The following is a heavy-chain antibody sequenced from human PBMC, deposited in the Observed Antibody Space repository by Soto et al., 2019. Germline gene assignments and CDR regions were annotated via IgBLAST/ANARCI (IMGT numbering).Heavy chain of an antibody. J-gene: IGHJ5*02. D-gene: IGHD3-3*01. CDR1: GGMFSDYT. Sequence: QVQLVQSGAEVKKPGSSVTVSCKASGGMFSDYTISWVRQAPGQGLEWMGGIIPNFGGPHYAQKIKGRVPVTAAKPTSAVYLERRDLTSEDTAVYYWAKKGGGASIDFWRANWFDPWGQGTLVTVSS. CDR3: AKKGGGASIDFWRANWFDP. CDR2: IIPNFGGP. V-gene: IGHV1-69*06.